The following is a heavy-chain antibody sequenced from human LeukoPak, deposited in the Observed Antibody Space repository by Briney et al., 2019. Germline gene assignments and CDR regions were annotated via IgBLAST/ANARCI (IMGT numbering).Heavy chain of an antibody. J-gene: IGHJ4*02. CDR3: AKDRVDGSGSQFDS. CDR2: ITGSGALT. Sequence: GGSLRLSCAGSGFRFSNYGMTWVRQAPGKGLEWVSSITGSGALTYYADSVKGRFTISKDNAMDTLFLQMNSLRADDTAVYYCAKDRVDGSGSQFDSWGQGSLVTVSS. V-gene: IGHV3-23*01. CDR1: GFRFSNYG. D-gene: IGHD3-10*01.